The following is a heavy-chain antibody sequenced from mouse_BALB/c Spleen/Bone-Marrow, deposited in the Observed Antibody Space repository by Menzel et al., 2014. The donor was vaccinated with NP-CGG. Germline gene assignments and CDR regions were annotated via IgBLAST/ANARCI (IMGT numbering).Heavy chain of an antibody. CDR2: ITSVGVYT. J-gene: IGHJ4*01. V-gene: IGHV5-6-4*01. CDR3: TRDLYDGYSYYAMDY. D-gene: IGHD2-3*01. CDR1: GFTFSSYT. Sequence: EVKVVESGGGLVKPGGSLKLSCAASGFTFSSYTMSWVRQTPEKRLEWVATITSVGVYTYYPDSVKGRFTVSRDNAKNTLYLQMSSLKSEDTAMYYCTRDLYDGYSYYAMDYWGQGTSVTVPS.